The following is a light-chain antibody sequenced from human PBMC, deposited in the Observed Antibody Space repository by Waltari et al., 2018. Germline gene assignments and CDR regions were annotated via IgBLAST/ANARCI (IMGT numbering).Light chain of an antibody. CDR3: LSRDTSSTRV. V-gene: IGLV3-19*01. Sequence: SSELTQDPAVSVALGQTVRTTCQGDSLRRYYASWYQQRPGQAPFLVLYGQDNRPSGIPDRVSGSTSGNTASLAITRAQAEDAGVYYCLSRDTSSTRVFGGGTTLTV. CDR1: SLRRYY. J-gene: IGLJ3*02. CDR2: GQD.